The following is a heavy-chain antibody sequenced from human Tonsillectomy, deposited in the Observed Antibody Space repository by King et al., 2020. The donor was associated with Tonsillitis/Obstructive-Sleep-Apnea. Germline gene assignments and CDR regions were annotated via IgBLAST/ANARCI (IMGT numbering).Heavy chain of an antibody. CDR3: ARATLGF. D-gene: IGHD2/OR15-2a*01. V-gene: IGHV1-46*01. J-gene: IGHJ3*01. CDR1: GYTFTTYQ. CDR2: INPSGGST. Sequence: VQLVESGAEVRKSGASVKVSCKASGYTFTTYQIFWVRQAPGQGLEWMGIINPSGGSTTYAQKFQGRVTMTRDTSTSTVYMELSSLRSEDTPVYFCARATLGFWGQGTMVTVSS.